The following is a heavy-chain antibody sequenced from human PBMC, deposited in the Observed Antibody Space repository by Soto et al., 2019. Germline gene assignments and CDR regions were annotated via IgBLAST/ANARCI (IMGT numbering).Heavy chain of an antibody. V-gene: IGHV3-30*18. CDR2: ISYDGRKK. CDR1: GFTFSRNG. D-gene: IGHD6-13*01. Sequence: QVLLVESGGGVDQPGRSLRLSCAASGFTFSRNGMHWVRQAPGKGLEWVAVISYDGRKKYYADSVKGRFTISRDNSKNTLYLQMNSLRVEDTAVYYCAKDRSSSWSFDYWGQGTLVTVSS. J-gene: IGHJ4*02. CDR3: AKDRSSSWSFDY.